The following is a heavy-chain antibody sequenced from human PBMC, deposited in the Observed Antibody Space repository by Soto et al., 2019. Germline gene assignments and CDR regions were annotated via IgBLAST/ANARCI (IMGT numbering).Heavy chain of an antibody. V-gene: IGHV1-69*01. CDR2: IIPIFGTA. J-gene: IGHJ6*02. D-gene: IGHD2-21*02. Sequence: QVQLVQSGAEVKKPGSSVKVSCKASGGTFSSYAISWVRQAPGQGLEWMGGIIPIFGTANYAQKFQGRGTNTAEESTSTAHMELSSLRSEEKAVDYWSGDPQWGGYCYPRYYHGIEVLGPGTTVT. CDR3: SGDPQWGGYCYPRYYHGIEV. CDR1: GGTFSSYA.